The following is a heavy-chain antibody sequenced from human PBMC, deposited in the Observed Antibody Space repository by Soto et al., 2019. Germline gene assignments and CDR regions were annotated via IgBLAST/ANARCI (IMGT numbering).Heavy chain of an antibody. CDR2: INPASGST. V-gene: IGHV1-46*01. CDR3: ARDLAAGDH. Sequence: QVQLVQSGAEVKKPGASVKLSSRTSGYTFTHYYIHWVRQATGQGLEWLAIINPASGSTNYAQDIQGRVTLTMDTSTSTVYIGLSGLGAEDTAIFYCARDLAAGDHWGQGTLVTVSS. J-gene: IGHJ4*02. CDR1: GYTFTHYY. D-gene: IGHD6-13*01.